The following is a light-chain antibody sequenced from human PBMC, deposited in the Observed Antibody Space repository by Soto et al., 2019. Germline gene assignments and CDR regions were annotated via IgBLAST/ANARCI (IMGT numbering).Light chain of an antibody. V-gene: IGLV2-23*01. Sequence: QSVLTQPASVSGSPGQSITISCTGTSSDVGSYNLVSWYQQHPGKAPKLMIYEGSKRPSGVSNRFSGSKSGNTASLTISGLQAEDEADYYCFSYAGSSGVVFGGGTKLTVL. J-gene: IGLJ2*01. CDR3: FSYAGSSGVV. CDR1: SSDVGSYNL. CDR2: EGS.